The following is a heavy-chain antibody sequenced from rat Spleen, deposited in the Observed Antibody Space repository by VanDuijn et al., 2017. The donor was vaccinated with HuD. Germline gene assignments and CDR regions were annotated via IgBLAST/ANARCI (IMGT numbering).Heavy chain of an antibody. D-gene: IGHD5-1*01. Sequence: EVQLVESGGGLIQPGRSLKLSCAASGFTFSDYDMAWVRQAPTKGLEWVASISFDGSSTYYRDSVKGRFTISRDNAKSTLYLQMNSLRSEDTATYYCTRETGRRFDYWGQGVMVTVSS. V-gene: IGHV5-20*01. J-gene: IGHJ2*01. CDR2: ISFDGSST. CDR1: GFTFSDYD. CDR3: TRETGRRFDY.